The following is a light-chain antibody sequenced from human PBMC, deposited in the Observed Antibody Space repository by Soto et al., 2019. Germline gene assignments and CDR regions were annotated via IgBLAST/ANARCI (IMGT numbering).Light chain of an antibody. CDR3: AAWDDSLSGVV. CDR2: RND. Sequence: QSVLTQPPSASGTPGRRVTISCSGSSSNIGSNYVYWYQQLPGTAPKLLIYRNDQRPSGVPDRFSGSKSGTSASLAISGLRSDDEADYYCAAWDDSLSGVVFGGGTQLTVL. J-gene: IGLJ7*01. CDR1: SSNIGSNY. V-gene: IGLV1-47*01.